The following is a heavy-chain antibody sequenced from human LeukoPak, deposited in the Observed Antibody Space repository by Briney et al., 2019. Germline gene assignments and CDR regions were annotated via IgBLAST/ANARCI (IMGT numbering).Heavy chain of an antibody. CDR2: MNPNTGNT. D-gene: IGHD3-16*01. CDR1: GYTFTTYN. J-gene: IGHJ6*03. CDR3: ARGFWGVDYHYLDV. V-gene: IGHV1-8*01. Sequence: GASVKVSCKASGYTFTTYNINWVRQATGQGLEWMGWMNPNTGNTGYAQKFQGRVTMTRDTSISAAYMDLSSLRSEDTAAYYRARGFWGVDYHYLDVWGKGTTVIVSS.